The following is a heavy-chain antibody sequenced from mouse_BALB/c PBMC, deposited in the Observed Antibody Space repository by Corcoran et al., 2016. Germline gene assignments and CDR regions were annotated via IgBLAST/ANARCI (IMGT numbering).Heavy chain of an antibody. D-gene: IGHD4-1*02. J-gene: IGHJ2*01. CDR2: IWWDDDK. Sequence: QVTLKESGPGILQPSQTLSLTCSFSGFSLSTSGMGVGWIRQPSGKGLEWLAHIWWDDDKRDNPALKSRLTIAKDTSSNQVFLKIASVDTADTATYDWARRQLIDYFDYWGQGTTLTVSS. CDR1: GFSLSTSGMG. V-gene: IGHV8-8*01. CDR3: ARRQLIDYFDY.